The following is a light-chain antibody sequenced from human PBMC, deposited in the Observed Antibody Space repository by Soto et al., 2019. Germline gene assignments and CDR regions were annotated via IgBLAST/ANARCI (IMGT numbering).Light chain of an antibody. V-gene: IGKV1-5*01. Sequence: DIQMTQSPSTLSASVGDRVTITCRASQSISRWLAWYQQKTGKAPKILIFDASTLKSGVPSRFSGSGSGTEFTLTISCLQPDDFATYYCQKYNGYSSWTFGQGTKVEIK. J-gene: IGKJ1*01. CDR1: QSISRW. CDR3: QKYNGYSSWT. CDR2: DAS.